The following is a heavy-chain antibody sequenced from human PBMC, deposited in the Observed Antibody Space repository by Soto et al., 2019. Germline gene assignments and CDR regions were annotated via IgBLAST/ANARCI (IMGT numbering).Heavy chain of an antibody. V-gene: IGHV3-7*01. CDR2: IKQEGSEK. J-gene: IGHJ5*02. D-gene: IGHD6-13*01. CDR1: GFTFSKYW. Sequence: PGGSLRLSCAASGFTFSKYWMSWVRQAPGKGLEWVANIKQEGSEKYYVDSVKGRFTISRDNAKNSLSLQMNSLRAEDTAVYYCARVPVIAAAGTAWFDPWGQGTLVTVSS. CDR3: ARVPVIAAAGTAWFDP.